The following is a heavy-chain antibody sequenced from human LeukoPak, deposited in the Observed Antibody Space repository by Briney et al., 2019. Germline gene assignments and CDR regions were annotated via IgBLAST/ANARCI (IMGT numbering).Heavy chain of an antibody. CDR2: IYGGGTT. CDR3: ARESYGADY. CDR1: GFTVGSNY. J-gene: IGHJ4*02. D-gene: IGHD3-10*01. V-gene: IGHV3-53*01. Sequence: GGSLRLSCAASGFTVGSNYMNWVRQAPGKGLEWVSAIYGGGTTYYADSVKGRFTISRDNAKNSLYLQMNSLRAEDTAVYYCARESYGADYWGQGTLVTVSS.